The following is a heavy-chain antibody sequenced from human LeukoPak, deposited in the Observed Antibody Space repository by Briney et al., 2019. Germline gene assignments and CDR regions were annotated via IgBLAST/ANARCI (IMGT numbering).Heavy chain of an antibody. V-gene: IGHV3-30*02. CDR3: AKDGDTMSGTYYYDMDV. D-gene: IGHD1-26*01. J-gene: IGHJ6*03. Sequence: GGSLRLSCAASGFTFSNFGMHWVRQAQGKGLEWVAFIRYDGSNKYYADSVKGRFTISRDNSKNTLYLQMNSLRGEDTAVYYCAKDGDTMSGTYYYDMDVWGKGTTVTISS. CDR1: GFTFSNFG. CDR2: IRYDGSNK.